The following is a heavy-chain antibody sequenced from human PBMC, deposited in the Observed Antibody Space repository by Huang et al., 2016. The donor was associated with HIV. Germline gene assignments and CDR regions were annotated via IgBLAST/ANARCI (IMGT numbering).Heavy chain of an antibody. Sequence: QLQLQESGPGLVRPSETLSLICTVSGGSITDSNYYWGGIRQPPGKGLEWIGSLYYRWDTDYNPSLKSLVTMSVNTSKKRFSLDIRSVAVADTAIYYCARHFGSWSGYFDSWGQGTLVPVSS. J-gene: IGHJ4*02. V-gene: IGHV4-39*01. CDR3: ARHFGSWSGYFDS. CDR1: GGSITDSNYY. CDR2: LYYRWDT. D-gene: IGHD3-10*01.